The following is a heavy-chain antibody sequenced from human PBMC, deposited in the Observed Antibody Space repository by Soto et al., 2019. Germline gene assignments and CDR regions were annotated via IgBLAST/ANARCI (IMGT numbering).Heavy chain of an antibody. J-gene: IGHJ4*02. CDR1: GGTFSSYT. D-gene: IGHD5-12*01. V-gene: IGHV1-69*02. CDR3: ERGGYSGYDYFDY. CDR2: IIPILGIA. Sequence: SVKVSCKASGGTFSSYTISWVRQAPGQGLEWMGRIIPILGIANYAQKFQGRVTITADKSTSTAYMELSSLRSEDTAVYYCERGGYSGYDYFDYWGQGNLVSVSS.